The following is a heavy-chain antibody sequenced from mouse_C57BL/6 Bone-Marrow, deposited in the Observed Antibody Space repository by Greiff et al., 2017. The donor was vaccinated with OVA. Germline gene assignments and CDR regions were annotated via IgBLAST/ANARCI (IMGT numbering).Heavy chain of an antibody. J-gene: IGHJ2*01. D-gene: IGHD2-12*01. CDR1: GYTFTDYE. Sequence: LQESGAELVRPGASVTLSCKASGYTFTDYEMHWVKQTPVHGLEWIGAIDPETGGTAYNQKFKGKAILTADKSSSTAYMELRSLTSEDSAVYYCTRDPFTTDDYWGQGTTLTVSS. CDR2: IDPETGGT. V-gene: IGHV1-15*01. CDR3: TRDPFTTDDY.